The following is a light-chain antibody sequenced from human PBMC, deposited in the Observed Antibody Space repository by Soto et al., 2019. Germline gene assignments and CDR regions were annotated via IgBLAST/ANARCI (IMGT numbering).Light chain of an antibody. CDR1: SSDIAGYEH. CDR2: GVT. J-gene: IGLJ3*02. Sequence: QSVLTQPASVSGSPGQSITISCTGTSSDIAGYEHVSWYQQHPGKAPKLMIYGVTNRPSGVSNRFSGSKSGNTASLTISGLQAEDDGDYYCTSYTSSDTWVFGGGTKLTVL. V-gene: IGLV2-14*01. CDR3: TSYTSSDTWV.